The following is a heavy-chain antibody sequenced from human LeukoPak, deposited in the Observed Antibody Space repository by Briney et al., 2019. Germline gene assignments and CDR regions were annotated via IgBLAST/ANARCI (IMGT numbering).Heavy chain of an antibody. J-gene: IGHJ4*02. CDR2: ISNSDTTI. CDR3: ARADIVVVPAANFDY. Sequence: GGSLRLSCGASGFTFSDYYMTWIRQAPGKGLEWVSYISNSDTTIYYADSVKGRFTISRDNAKKSLFLQMNSLRAEDTAVYYCARADIVVVPAANFDYWGQGTLVTVSS. CDR1: GFTFSDYY. V-gene: IGHV3-11*04. D-gene: IGHD2-2*01.